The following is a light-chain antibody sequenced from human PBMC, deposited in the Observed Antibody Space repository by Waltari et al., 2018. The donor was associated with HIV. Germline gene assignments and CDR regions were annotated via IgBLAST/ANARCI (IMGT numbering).Light chain of an antibody. CDR1: NIGSKS. CDR3: QVWDTVTDQGV. CDR2: YDS. V-gene: IGLV3-21*04. J-gene: IGLJ3*02. Sequence: YVLTQPPSVSVAPGKTASLACGGDNIGSKSVHWYQQKPGQAPVLVVYYDSERPSGISERISGSNSGNTATLTISSVEAGDEADYYCQVWDTVTDQGVFGGGTKLTVL.